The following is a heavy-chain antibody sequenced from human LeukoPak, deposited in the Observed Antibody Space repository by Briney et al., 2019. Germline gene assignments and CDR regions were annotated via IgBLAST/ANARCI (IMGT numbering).Heavy chain of an antibody. D-gene: IGHD1-26*01. V-gene: IGHV4-39*07. Sequence: SETLSLTCTVSGGSISSSSYYWGWIRQPPGKGLEWIGSIYYSGSTYYNPSLKSRVTISVDTSKNQFSLKLSSVTAADTAVYYCARGLYTGIVGPTGEGYYFDYWGQGTLVTVSS. J-gene: IGHJ4*02. CDR1: GGSISSSSYY. CDR3: ARGLYTGIVGPTGEGYYFDY. CDR2: IYYSGST.